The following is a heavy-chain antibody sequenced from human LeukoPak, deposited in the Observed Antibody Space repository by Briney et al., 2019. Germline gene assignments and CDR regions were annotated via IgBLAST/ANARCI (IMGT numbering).Heavy chain of an antibody. CDR2: IIPIFGTA. V-gene: IGHV1-69*13. J-gene: IGHJ6*02. D-gene: IGHD5-18*01. CDR1: GGTFSSYA. CDR3: ARNGYSYGQTYYYYYGMDV. Sequence: ASVKVSCKASGGTFSSYAISWVRQAPGQGLEWMGGIIPIFGTANYAQKFQGRVTITADESTSTAYMELSSLRSEDTAVYYCARNGYSYGQTYYYYYGMDVWGQGTTVTVSS.